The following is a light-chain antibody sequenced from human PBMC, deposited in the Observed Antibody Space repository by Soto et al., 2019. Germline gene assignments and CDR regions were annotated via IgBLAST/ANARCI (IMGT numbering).Light chain of an antibody. V-gene: IGKV3-20*01. CDR2: GAS. CDR3: QQYGRSLTWT. Sequence: QSVSSSYLAWYQQKTXQAPTLLIYGASSXATGIPHRFSGSGSGKDFTLTISRLEAEDLAVYYCQQYGRSLTWTFGQGTKVDIK. CDR1: QSVSSSY. J-gene: IGKJ1*01.